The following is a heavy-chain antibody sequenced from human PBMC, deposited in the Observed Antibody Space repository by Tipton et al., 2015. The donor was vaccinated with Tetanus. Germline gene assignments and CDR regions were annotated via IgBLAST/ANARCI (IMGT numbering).Heavy chain of an antibody. CDR1: GASITSSNYF. D-gene: IGHD3-10*01. Sequence: TLSLTCTVSGASITSSNYFWGWIRQPPGKGLEWIGHIFYTGSSHYNPSLESRVSMSVDTSKNQFSLKMSSVTAADTAVYYCARWGDASGSTNLYAFDIWGQGTMVSVSS. CDR3: ARWGDASGSTNLYAFDI. J-gene: IGHJ3*02. V-gene: IGHV4-39*07. CDR2: IFYTGSS.